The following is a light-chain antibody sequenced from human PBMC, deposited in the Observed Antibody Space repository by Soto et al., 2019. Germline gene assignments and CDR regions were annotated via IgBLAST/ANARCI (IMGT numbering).Light chain of an antibody. CDR2: EVS. Sequence: QSALTQPPSASGSPGQSVTISCTGTSSDIGAYNYVSWYQQHPGKAPKLMIYEVSKRPSGVPDRFSGSKSGNTASLIVSGLQAEDEAAYYCSSYAGSNDVIFGGGTKVTVL. CDR1: SSDIGAYNY. CDR3: SSYAGSNDVI. V-gene: IGLV2-8*01. J-gene: IGLJ2*01.